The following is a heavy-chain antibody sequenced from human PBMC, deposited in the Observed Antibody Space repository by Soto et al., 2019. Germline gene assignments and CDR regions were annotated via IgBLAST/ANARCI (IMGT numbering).Heavy chain of an antibody. CDR3: AKGVGGVIVKSPFDY. Sequence: EVQLVESGGGLVQPGRSLRLSCAASGFTFDDYAMHWVRQAPGKGLEWVSGISWNSGSIGYADSVKGRFTISRDNAKNSLYLQMNSLRAEDTALYYCAKGVGGVIVKSPFDYWGQGTLVTVSS. J-gene: IGHJ4*02. D-gene: IGHD3-16*02. CDR2: ISWNSGSI. CDR1: GFTFDDYA. V-gene: IGHV3-9*01.